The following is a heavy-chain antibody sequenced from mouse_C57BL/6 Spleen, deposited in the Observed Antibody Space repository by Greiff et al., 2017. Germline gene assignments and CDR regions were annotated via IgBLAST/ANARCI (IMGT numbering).Heavy chain of an antibody. CDR2: IYPGSGST. Sequence: QVHVKQPGAELVKPGASVKMSCKASGYTFTSYWITWVKQRPGQGLEWIGDIYPGSGSTNYNEKFKSKATLTVDTSSSTAYMQLSSLTSEDSAVYYCARWSTAQASAWFAYWGQGTLVTVSA. J-gene: IGHJ3*01. CDR1: GYTFTSYW. D-gene: IGHD3-2*02. CDR3: ARWSTAQASAWFAY. V-gene: IGHV1-55*01.